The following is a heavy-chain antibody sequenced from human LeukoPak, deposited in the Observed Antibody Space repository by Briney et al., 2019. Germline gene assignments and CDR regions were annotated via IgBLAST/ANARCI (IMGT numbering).Heavy chain of an antibody. J-gene: IGHJ4*02. CDR1: GFTFSSYA. Sequence: GRSLRLSCAASGFTFSSYAMHWLRQAPGKGLEGVSFIRSGGRYIYYADPVKGRFTISRDNAKNPLYLQMNSLTAEDMAVYYCASLHYDSSDFPYYWGQGTLVTVSS. CDR2: IRSGGRYI. V-gene: IGHV3-21*01. D-gene: IGHD3-22*01. CDR3: ASLHYDSSDFPYY.